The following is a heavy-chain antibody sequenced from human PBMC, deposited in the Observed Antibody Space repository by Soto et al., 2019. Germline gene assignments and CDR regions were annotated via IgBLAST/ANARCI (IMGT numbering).Heavy chain of an antibody. CDR1: GGSISSSSYY. Sequence: QLLESGPGLVKPSETLSLTCTVSGGSISSSSYYWGWIRQPPGKGLEWIGSIYYSGSTYYNPSLKSRVTISVDTSKNQFSLKLSSVTAADTAVYYCATVVPAAVFDYWGQGTLVTVSS. J-gene: IGHJ4*02. CDR3: ATVVPAAVFDY. CDR2: IYYSGST. D-gene: IGHD2-2*01. V-gene: IGHV4-39*01.